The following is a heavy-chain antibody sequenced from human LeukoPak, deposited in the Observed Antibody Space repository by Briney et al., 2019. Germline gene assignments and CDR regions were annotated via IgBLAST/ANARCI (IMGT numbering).Heavy chain of an antibody. J-gene: IGHJ5*02. CDR2: ISSSSSYI. Sequence: PGGSLRLSCAASGFTFSSYSMNWVRQAPGKGLGWVSSISSSSSYIYYADSVKGRFTISRDNAKNSLYLQMNSLRAEDTAVYYCARGIAAAATFPFDPWGQGTLVTVSS. CDR1: GFTFSSYS. V-gene: IGHV3-21*01. CDR3: ARGIAAAATFPFDP. D-gene: IGHD6-13*01.